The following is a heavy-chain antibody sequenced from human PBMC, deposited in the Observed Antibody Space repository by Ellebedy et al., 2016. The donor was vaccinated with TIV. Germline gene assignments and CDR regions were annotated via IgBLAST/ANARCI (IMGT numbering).Heavy chain of an antibody. CDR2: IIPIFGTA. CDR3: AKLGHDGWFDP. CDR1: GGTFSSYA. D-gene: IGHD1-7*01. Sequence: SVKVSCXASGGTFSSYAISWVRPAPGQGLEWMGGIIPIFGTANYAQKFQGRVTITADKSTSTAYMGLSSLRSEDTAVYYCAKLGHDGWFDPWGQGTLVTVSS. J-gene: IGHJ5*02. V-gene: IGHV1-69*06.